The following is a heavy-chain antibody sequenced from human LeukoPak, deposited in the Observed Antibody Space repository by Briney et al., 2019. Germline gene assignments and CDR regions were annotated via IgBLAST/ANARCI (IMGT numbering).Heavy chain of an antibody. J-gene: IGHJ4*02. D-gene: IGHD3-22*01. Sequence: SETLSLTCTVSGGSISSYYWSWIRQPAGKGLEWIGRIYTSGSTNYNPSLKSRVTMSVDTSKNQFSLKLSSVTAADTAVYYCAREGYYYDSSGYYSSVYFDYWGQGTLVTVSS. CDR3: AREGYYYDSSGYYSSVYFDY. CDR2: IYTSGST. CDR1: GGSISSYY. V-gene: IGHV4-4*07.